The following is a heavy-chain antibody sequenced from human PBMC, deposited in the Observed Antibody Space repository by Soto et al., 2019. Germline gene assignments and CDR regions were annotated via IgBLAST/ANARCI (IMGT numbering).Heavy chain of an antibody. CDR2: VSAYNGNT. CDR1: GYTFTSYG. D-gene: IGHD3-10*01. J-gene: IGHJ6*03. V-gene: IGHV1-18*01. CDR3: ARVFIGSGSYPKIYYYYYYMDV. Sequence: QVQLVQSGAEVKKPGASVKVSCKASGYTFTSYGISWVRQAPGQGLEWMGWVSAYNGNTNYAQKLQGRVTMTTDTPTSTAYMELRSLRSDDTAVYYCARVFIGSGSYPKIYYYYYYMDVWGKGTTVTVSS.